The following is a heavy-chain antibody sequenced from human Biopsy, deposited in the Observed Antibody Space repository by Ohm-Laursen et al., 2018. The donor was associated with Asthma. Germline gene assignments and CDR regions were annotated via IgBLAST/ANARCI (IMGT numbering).Heavy chain of an antibody. V-gene: IGHV3-53*01. J-gene: IGHJ3*02. D-gene: IGHD4-23*01. Sequence: SLRLSCAASGFTVSTNGMSWVRQPPGKGLECVSVIYSGGGTYYADSVQGRVTISRDNSKNTLSLQMNSLRAEDTAVYYCARAYGGSFFSGSFDIWGQGTMVTVPS. CDR3: ARAYGGSFFSGSFDI. CDR1: GFTVSTNG. CDR2: IYSGGGT.